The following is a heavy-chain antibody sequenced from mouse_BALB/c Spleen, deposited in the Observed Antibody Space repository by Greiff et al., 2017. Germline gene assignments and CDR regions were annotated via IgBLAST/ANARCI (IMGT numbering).Heavy chain of an antibody. CDR3: ARRGGYYGSSAYWYFDV. CDR2: IYPGDGDT. D-gene: IGHD1-1*01. J-gene: IGHJ1*01. CDR1: GYAFSSYW. Sequence: QVQLQQSGAELVRPGSSVKISCKASGYAFSSYWMNWVKQRPGQGLEWIGQIYPGDGDTNYNGKFKGKATLTADKSSSTAYMQLSSLTSEDSAVYVCARRGGYYGSSAYWYFDVWGAGTTVTVSS. V-gene: IGHV1-80*01.